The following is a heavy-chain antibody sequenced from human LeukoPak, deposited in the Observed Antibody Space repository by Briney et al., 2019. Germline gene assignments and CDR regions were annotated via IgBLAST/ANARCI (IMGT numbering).Heavy chain of an antibody. Sequence: GGSLRLSCAASGFTFSSYSMNWVRQAPGKGLEWVSSISSSSSYIYYADSVKGRFTISRDNAKNSLYLQMNSLRAEDTAVYYCAKYDSGSYPGPDAFDIWGQGTMVTVSS. J-gene: IGHJ3*02. D-gene: IGHD1-26*01. CDR1: GFTFSSYS. CDR2: ISSSSSYI. CDR3: AKYDSGSYPGPDAFDI. V-gene: IGHV3-21*04.